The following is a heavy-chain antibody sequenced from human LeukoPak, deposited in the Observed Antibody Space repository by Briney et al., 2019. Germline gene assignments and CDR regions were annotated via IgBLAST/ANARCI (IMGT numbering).Heavy chain of an antibody. D-gene: IGHD3-22*01. Sequence: GGSLRLPCAASEFTVSSNYMNWVRQAPGKGLEWVSVIYSGGSTYYADSVKGRFTISRDNAKNSLYLQMNSLRAEDTAVYYCARGSSGYYVYGMDVWGQGTTVTVSS. CDR2: IYSGGST. CDR1: EFTVSSNY. J-gene: IGHJ6*02. CDR3: ARGSSGYYVYGMDV. V-gene: IGHV3-66*01.